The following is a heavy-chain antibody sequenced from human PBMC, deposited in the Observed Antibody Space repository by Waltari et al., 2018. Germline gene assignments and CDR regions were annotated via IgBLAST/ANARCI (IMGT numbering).Heavy chain of an antibody. Sequence: QVQLVESGGGVVQPGGSLRLSCAASGFTFSSYGMHWVRQAPGKGLEWVAFIRYDGSNKYYADSVKGRFTISRDNSKNTLYLQMNSLRAEDTAVYYCAKDQCVALYPGCFSYFDYWGQGTLVTVSS. CDR3: AKDQCVALYPGCFSYFDY. V-gene: IGHV3-30*02. D-gene: IGHD2-8*01. J-gene: IGHJ4*02. CDR1: GFTFSSYG. CDR2: IRYDGSNK.